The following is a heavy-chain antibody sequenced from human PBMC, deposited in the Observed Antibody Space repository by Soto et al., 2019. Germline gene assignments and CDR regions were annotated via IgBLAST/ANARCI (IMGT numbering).Heavy chain of an antibody. CDR1: GFIFSNFG. CDR3: ARDPRTARASAMDV. J-gene: IGHJ6*02. D-gene: IGHD6-6*01. V-gene: IGHV3-33*01. CDR2: VWYDGSNG. Sequence: PGGSLRLSCAASGFIFSNFGMDGVRQAPGKGLEWVAGVWYDGSNGVSADSVKGRFTISRDNSKNTLYLQMTSLRAEDTAVYYCARDPRTARASAMDVWGQGTTVTVSS.